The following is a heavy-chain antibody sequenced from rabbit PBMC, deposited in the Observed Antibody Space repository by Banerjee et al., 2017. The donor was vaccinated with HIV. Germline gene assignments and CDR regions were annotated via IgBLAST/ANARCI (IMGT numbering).Heavy chain of an antibody. D-gene: IGHD4-1*01. J-gene: IGHJ4*01. CDR2: IDVGKSGNT. V-gene: IGHV1S45*01. CDR1: GFDFSSYYY. CDR3: ARDLAGVIGWNFNL. Sequence: QEQLEESGGGLVQPGGSLTLSCKASGFDFSSYYYMIWVRQAPGKGLEWIACIDVGKSGNTYYASWAKGRFTISKTSSTTVTLQMTSLTAADTATYFCARDLAGVIGWNFNLWGPGTLVTVS.